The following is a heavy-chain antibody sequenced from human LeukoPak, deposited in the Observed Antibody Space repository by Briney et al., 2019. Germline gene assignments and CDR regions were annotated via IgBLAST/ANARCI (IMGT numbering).Heavy chain of an antibody. D-gene: IGHD3-3*01. J-gene: IGHJ6*03. V-gene: IGHV3-11*04. Sequence: GGSLRLSCAASGFTFSDYYMSWIRQAPGRELEWVLYIISGGSTIYYADSVKGRFTISRDNAKNSLYLQMNSLRAKDTAVYYCARVRYDFWSGPGGYYYMDVWGKGTTVTVSS. CDR3: ARVRYDFWSGPGGYYYMDV. CDR1: GFTFSDYY. CDR2: IISGGSTI.